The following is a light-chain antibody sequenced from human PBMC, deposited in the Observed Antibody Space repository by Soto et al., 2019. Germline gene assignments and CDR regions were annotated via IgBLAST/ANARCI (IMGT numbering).Light chain of an antibody. CDR2: YTS. Sequence: EIVMTQSPATLSVSPGEGATLSCRASQSVRSDLAWYQQKPGQAPRLLIYYTSTRATGIPDRFSGSGSGTDFTLTISRLEPEDFAVFYCQQYGSSITLGQGTRLEIK. J-gene: IGKJ5*01. V-gene: IGKV3-20*01. CDR3: QQYGSSIT. CDR1: QSVRSD.